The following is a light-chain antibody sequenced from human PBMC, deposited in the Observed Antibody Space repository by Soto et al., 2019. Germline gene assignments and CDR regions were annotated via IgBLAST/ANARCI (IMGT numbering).Light chain of an antibody. Sequence: QSVLTKPPSASGTPGQRVTISCSGSSSNIGSNHVYWYQQFPGMAPKLLMYRSDQRPTGVPDRFSGSRSGTSASLAINGLRSDDEAGYSCSARDDILSGVVFGGGTKLTVL. J-gene: IGLJ2*01. V-gene: IGLV1-47*01. CDR2: RSD. CDR3: SARDDILSGVV. CDR1: SSNIGSNH.